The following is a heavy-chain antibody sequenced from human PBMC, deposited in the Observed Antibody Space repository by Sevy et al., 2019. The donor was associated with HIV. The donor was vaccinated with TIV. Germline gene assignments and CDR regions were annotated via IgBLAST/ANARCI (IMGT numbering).Heavy chain of an antibody. CDR1: GYSLTKSS. D-gene: IGHD3-10*01. Sequence: ASVKVSCKVSGYSLTKSSMHWVRQAPGKGLEWMGGFDPEDGKTIYAHKFQGRVTMTRATSTHTAYMELSSLRYDDTAVDYCTTLDLRWVGFDAFDFWGQGTMVTVSS. V-gene: IGHV1-24*01. CDR3: TTLDLRWVGFDAFDF. J-gene: IGHJ3*01. CDR2: FDPEDGKT.